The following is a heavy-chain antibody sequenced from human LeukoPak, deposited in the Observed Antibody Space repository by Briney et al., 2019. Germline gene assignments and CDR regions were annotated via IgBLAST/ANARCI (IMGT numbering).Heavy chain of an antibody. Sequence: GGSLRLSCAASGFTFSSYAMSWVRQAPGKGLEWVSAISGSGGSTYYADSVKGRFTISRDNSKNTLYLQMNSLRAEDTAVYYCARDQAAITIFGVVIFDYWGQGTLVTVSS. J-gene: IGHJ4*02. CDR2: ISGSGGST. CDR1: GFTFSSYA. D-gene: IGHD3-3*01. V-gene: IGHV3-23*01. CDR3: ARDQAAITIFGVVIFDY.